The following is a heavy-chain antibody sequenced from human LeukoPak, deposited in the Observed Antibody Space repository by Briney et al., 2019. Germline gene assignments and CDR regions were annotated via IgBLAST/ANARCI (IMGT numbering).Heavy chain of an antibody. Sequence: GASVKVSCKASGGTFSSYAISWVRQAPGQGLEWMGGIIPIFGTANYAQKLQGRVTMTTDTSTSTAYMELRSLRSDDTAVYYCARDWNYDILTGYSLMGSLGYWGQGTLVTVSS. V-gene: IGHV1-69*05. D-gene: IGHD3-9*01. J-gene: IGHJ4*02. CDR3: ARDWNYDILTGYSLMGSLGY. CDR1: GGTFSSYA. CDR2: IIPIFGTA.